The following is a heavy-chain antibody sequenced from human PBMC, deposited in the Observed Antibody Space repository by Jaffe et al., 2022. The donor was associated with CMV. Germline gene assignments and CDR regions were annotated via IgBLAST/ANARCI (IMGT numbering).Heavy chain of an antibody. CDR3: ARDPEGATIYYYYGMDV. D-gene: IGHD1-26*01. V-gene: IGHV3-21*01. Sequence: EVQLVESGGGLVKPGGSLRLSCAASGFTFSSYSMNWVRQAPGKGLEWVSSISSSSSYIYYADSVKGRFTISRDNAKNSLYLQMNSLRAEDTAVYYCARDPEGATIYYYYGMDVWGQGTTVTVSS. CDR1: GFTFSSYS. CDR2: ISSSSSYI. J-gene: IGHJ6*02.